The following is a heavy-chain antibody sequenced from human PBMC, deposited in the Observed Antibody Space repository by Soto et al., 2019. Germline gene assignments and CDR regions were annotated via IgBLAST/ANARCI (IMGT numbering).Heavy chain of an antibody. J-gene: IGHJ4*02. CDR2: IYYSGST. CDR3: ARDAGWLPSA. CDR1: GGSISSGGYY. V-gene: IGHV4-31*01. Sequence: QVQLQESGPGLVKPSQTLSLTCTVSGGSISSGGYYWSWIRQHPGKGLEWIGYIYYSGSTYYNPSLKXXVXIXXDTSKNQFSLKLSSVTAADTAVYYCARDAGWLPSAWGQGTLVTVSS. D-gene: IGHD5-12*01.